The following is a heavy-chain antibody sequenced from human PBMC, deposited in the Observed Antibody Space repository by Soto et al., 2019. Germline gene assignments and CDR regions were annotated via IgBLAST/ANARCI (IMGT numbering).Heavy chain of an antibody. V-gene: IGHV5-51*01. J-gene: IGHJ6*02. Sequence: LGESLKISCKGSGYSFTSYWIGWVRQMPGKGLEWMGIIYPGDSDTRYSPSFQGQVTISADKSISTAYLQWSSLKASDTAMYYCARHYCSSTSCYPAYYYYYGMDVWGQGTTVTVSS. CDR1: GYSFTSYW. CDR2: IYPGDSDT. D-gene: IGHD2-2*01. CDR3: ARHYCSSTSCYPAYYYYYGMDV.